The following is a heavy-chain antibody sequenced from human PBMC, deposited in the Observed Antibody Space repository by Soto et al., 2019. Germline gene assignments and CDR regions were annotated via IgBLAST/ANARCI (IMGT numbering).Heavy chain of an antibody. D-gene: IGHD3-22*01. CDR1: GFTFSSYA. Sequence: GGSLRLSCASSGFTFSSYAMHWVRQAPGKGLEWVAVMSYDGSNKYYADSVKGRFTISRDNSKNTLYLQMNSLRAEDTAVYYCARNYYDSGGGFDYWGQGTLVTVSS. J-gene: IGHJ4*02. V-gene: IGHV3-30*14. CDR2: MSYDGSNK. CDR3: ARNYYDSGGGFDY.